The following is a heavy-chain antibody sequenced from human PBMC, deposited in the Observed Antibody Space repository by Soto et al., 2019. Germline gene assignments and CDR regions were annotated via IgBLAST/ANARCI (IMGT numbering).Heavy chain of an antibody. CDR1: GYTFSNYG. D-gene: IGHD5-18*01. V-gene: IGHV1-18*01. Sequence: QVQLVQSGAEVKKPGASVKVSCKASGYTFSNYGITWVRQAPGQGLEWMGWVNIYEGSTNYAQKFQGRVTMTTETSTSTVYLELRSLRSDDTAIYYCARERGAYRYDDCWGQGTLVTVSS. J-gene: IGHJ4*02. CDR3: ARERGAYRYDDC. CDR2: VNIYEGST.